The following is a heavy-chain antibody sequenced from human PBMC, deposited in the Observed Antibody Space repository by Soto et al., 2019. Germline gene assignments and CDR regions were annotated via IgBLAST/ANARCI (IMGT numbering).Heavy chain of an antibody. Sequence: QVQLVESGGGVVQPGRSLRLSCAASGFTFSSYAMHWVRQAPGKGLEWVAVISYDGSNKYYADSVKGRFTISRDNSKNTLYRQMNSLRAEDTAVYYCARVGADTAMVVDYWGQGTLVTVSS. CDR1: GFTFSSYA. V-gene: IGHV3-30-3*01. CDR3: ARVGADTAMVVDY. J-gene: IGHJ4*02. D-gene: IGHD5-18*01. CDR2: ISYDGSNK.